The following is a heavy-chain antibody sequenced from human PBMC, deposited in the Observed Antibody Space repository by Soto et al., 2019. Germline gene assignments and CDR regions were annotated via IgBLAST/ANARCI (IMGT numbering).Heavy chain of an antibody. CDR3: ARGEWFGELDYYYYGMDV. CDR1: GGTFSSYA. J-gene: IGHJ6*02. Sequence: QVQLVQSGAEVKKPGSSVKVSCKASGGTFSSYAISWMRQAPGQGLEWMGGIIPIFGTANYAQKFQGRVTITADESTSTAYMELSSLRSEDTAVYYCARGEWFGELDYYYYGMDVWGQGTTVTVSS. V-gene: IGHV1-69*01. CDR2: IIPIFGTA. D-gene: IGHD3-10*01.